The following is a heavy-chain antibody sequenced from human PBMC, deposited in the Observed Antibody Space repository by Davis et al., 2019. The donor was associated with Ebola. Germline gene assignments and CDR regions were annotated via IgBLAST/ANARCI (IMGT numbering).Heavy chain of an antibody. Sequence: AASVKVSCKASGYTFTAFFINGVGNSPEQGLDWLGRITPKTGATKYLQKFQGRVTMTRDSSIDTAYMELGSLRSDDTAVYYCARDGQQQLLVDTWFDPWGQGTLVTVSS. CDR3: ARDGQQQLLVDTWFDP. CDR1: GYTFTAFF. J-gene: IGHJ5*02. CDR2: ITPKTGAT. V-gene: IGHV1-2*06. D-gene: IGHD6-13*01.